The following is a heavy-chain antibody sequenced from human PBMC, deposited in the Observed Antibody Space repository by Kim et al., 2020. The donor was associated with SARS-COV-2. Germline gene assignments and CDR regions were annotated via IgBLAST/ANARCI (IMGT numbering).Heavy chain of an antibody. CDR3: ATGIAASGFYYSYVRDV. D-gene: IGHD6-6*01. Sequence: ASVKVSCKVSGYTLTELSMHWVRQAPGIGLEWMGGLDPEDGDTIYAQKFQGRVTMTADTSTNTAYMELSSLRSEDTAVYYCATGIAASGFYYSYVRDVWGQGTTVTVSS. V-gene: IGHV1-24*01. J-gene: IGHJ6*02. CDR1: GYTLTELS. CDR2: LDPEDGDT.